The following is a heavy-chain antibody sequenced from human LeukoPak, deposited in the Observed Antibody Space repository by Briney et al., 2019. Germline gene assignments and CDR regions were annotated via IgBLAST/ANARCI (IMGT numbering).Heavy chain of an antibody. CDR2: ISSGSSYK. CDR1: GFTFSSYT. J-gene: IGHJ4*02. Sequence: PGGSLRLSCAASGFTFSSYTMNWVRQAPGKGLEWVSSISSGSSYKNYVDSMKGRFTISRDNSKNTLYLQMNSLRAEDTAIYYCATGDGSGSPSDYWGQGTLVTVSS. D-gene: IGHD3-10*01. CDR3: ATGDGSGSPSDY. V-gene: IGHV3-21*04.